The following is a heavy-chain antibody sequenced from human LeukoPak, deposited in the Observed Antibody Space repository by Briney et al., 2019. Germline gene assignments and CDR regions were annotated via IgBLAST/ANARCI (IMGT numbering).Heavy chain of an antibody. J-gene: IGHJ4*02. Sequence: GGSLRLSCATSGFNFNDAWMNWVRQAPGKGLEWLGRIKSISYGGTIDYAAPVKGRFTISRDDSKNTLYLQMDSLEAEDTAIYYCTRTWPGNTCFNFWGQGTLVTVSS. CDR2: IKSISYGGTI. V-gene: IGHV3-15*01. D-gene: IGHD1-7*01. CDR1: GFNFNDAW. CDR3: TRTWPGNTCFNF.